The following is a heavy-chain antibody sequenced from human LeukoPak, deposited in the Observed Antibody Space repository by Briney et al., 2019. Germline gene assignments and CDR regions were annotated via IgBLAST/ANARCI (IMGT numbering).Heavy chain of an antibody. CDR2: ISHGSMRI. V-gene: IGHV3-48*01. D-gene: IGHD5-18*01. CDR3: ARDPGYSDAMDS. CDR1: GFPYSRLS. J-gene: IGHJ4*02. Sequence: GGPLRLSCAPSGFPYSRLSMNWLPKATGKGLVGISYISHGSMRIFYADFVEGRFTVSRDDAKNALYLQMNSLRVEDTAVYYCARDPGYSDAMDSWGQGTLVIVSS.